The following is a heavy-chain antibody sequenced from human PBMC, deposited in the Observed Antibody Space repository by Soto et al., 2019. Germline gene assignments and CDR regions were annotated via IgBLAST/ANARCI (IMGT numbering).Heavy chain of an antibody. CDR3: ARGGVFFFAAPTNPFDY. CDR2: MNPNSGNT. V-gene: IGHV1-8*01. CDR1: GYTFTSYD. J-gene: IGHJ4*02. D-gene: IGHD3-10*01. Sequence: QVPLVQSGAEVKKPGASVKVSCKASGYTFTSYDINWVRQATGQGLEWMGWMNPNSGNTGYAQKFQGRVTMTRNTSISTAYMGLSSLRSEDTAVYYCARGGVFFFAAPTNPFDYWGQGTLVTVSS.